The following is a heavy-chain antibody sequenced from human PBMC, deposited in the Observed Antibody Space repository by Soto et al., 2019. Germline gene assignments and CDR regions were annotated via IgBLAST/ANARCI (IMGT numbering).Heavy chain of an antibody. J-gene: IGHJ4*02. CDR1: GGTFSSYA. V-gene: IGHV1-69*14. CDR2: IIPNFCTA. Sequence: QVQLVQSGAEVKKPGSSVKVSCKASGGTFSSYAISWVRQAPGQGLEWMGGIIPNFCTANYAQKFQGRDTITADKSTSTAHKELRSKRSEDTAVYYCARRRGGAVAVLNWGQGTLVTVSS. CDR3: ARRRGGAVAVLN. D-gene: IGHD6-19*01.